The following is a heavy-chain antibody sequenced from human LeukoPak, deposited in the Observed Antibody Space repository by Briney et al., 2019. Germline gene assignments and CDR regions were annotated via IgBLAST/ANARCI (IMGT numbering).Heavy chain of an antibody. CDR2: ISGGGGSA. CDR3: AKAVGATRGYYYSGMDV. V-gene: IGHV3-23*01. J-gene: IGHJ6*02. CDR1: GFTFSSYA. Sequence: GGSLRLSCAASGFTFSSYAMTWVRQAPGKGLEWVSDISGGGGSAYYADSVKGRFTISRDSSMNTLYLQMSSLTAGDTAVDYCAKAVGATRGYYYSGMDVWGQGTTVTVSS. D-gene: IGHD1-26*01.